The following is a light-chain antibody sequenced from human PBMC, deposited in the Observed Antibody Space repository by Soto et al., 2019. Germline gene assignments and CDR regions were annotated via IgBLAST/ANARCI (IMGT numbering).Light chain of an antibody. Sequence: DIVMTQSPLSLPVTPGEPASISCRSSQSLLHSNGYNYLDWYLQKPGLSPQLLIYLGSNRASGVPDGFSGSGLGTDFTLKISRVEAEDVGVYYCIQALQTPPYTFGQGTKLEIK. CDR2: LGS. J-gene: IGKJ2*01. CDR1: QSLLHSNGYNY. V-gene: IGKV2-28*01. CDR3: IQALQTPPYT.